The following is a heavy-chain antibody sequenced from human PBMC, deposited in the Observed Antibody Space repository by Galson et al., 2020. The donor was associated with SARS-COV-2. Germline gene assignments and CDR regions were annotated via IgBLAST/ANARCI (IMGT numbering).Heavy chain of an antibody. D-gene: IGHD3-10*01. CDR1: GFTFSSYG. J-gene: IGHJ6*03. CDR3: AKDGWFGELTYYYMDV. Sequence: GGSLRLSCAASGFTFSSYGMHWVRQAPGKGLEWVAVISYDGSNKYYADSVKGRFTISRDNSKNTLYLQMNSLRAEDTAVYYCAKDGWFGELTYYYMDVWGKGTTVTISS. V-gene: IGHV3-30*18. CDR2: ISYDGSNK.